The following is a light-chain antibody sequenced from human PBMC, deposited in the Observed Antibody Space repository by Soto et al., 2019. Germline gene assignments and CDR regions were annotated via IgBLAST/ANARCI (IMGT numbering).Light chain of an antibody. CDR1: QSVSSN. CDR3: QQYNNWPPCT. CDR2: GAS. V-gene: IGKV3-15*01. J-gene: IGKJ2*02. Sequence: EIVMTQSPATLSVSPGERATLSCRASQSVSSNLAWYQQKPGQAPRLLIYGASTRATGIPARFSGSGSGTDFTPTISSLQSEDVAVYYCQQYNNWPPCTFGQGTKLEIK.